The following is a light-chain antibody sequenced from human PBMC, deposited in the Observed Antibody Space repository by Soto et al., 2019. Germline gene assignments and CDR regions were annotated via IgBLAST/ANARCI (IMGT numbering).Light chain of an antibody. CDR2: KAS. V-gene: IGKV1-5*03. CDR3: QQYNSYSRT. Sequence: DIQMTQSPSTLSASVGDRVTITCRASQSISSWLAWYQQKPGKAPKLLIYKASSLESGVPSRFSGSGSGTEFTLTISSLQPDDFATYYCQQYNSYSRTCGQGTKVESK. CDR1: QSISSW. J-gene: IGKJ1*01.